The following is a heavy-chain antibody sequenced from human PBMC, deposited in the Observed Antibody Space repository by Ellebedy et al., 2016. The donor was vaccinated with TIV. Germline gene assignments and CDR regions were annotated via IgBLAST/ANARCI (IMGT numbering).Heavy chain of an antibody. CDR2: INKDGIST. J-gene: IGHJ4*02. V-gene: IGHV3-74*01. CDR1: GLILSNDW. CDR3: GRELLPDY. Sequence: GGSLRLXXAASGLILSNDWMNWVRQAPGKGLVWVSRINKDGISTFYADSVEGRFTISRDSAKNMVYLQMNSLRVDDSGVYFCGRELLPDYWGQGTLVTVSS.